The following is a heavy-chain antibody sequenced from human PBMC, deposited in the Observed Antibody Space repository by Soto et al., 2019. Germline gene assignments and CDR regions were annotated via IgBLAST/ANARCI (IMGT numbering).Heavy chain of an antibody. D-gene: IGHD3-10*01. CDR3: ARVGAGYYYYYYMDV. CDR2: MNPNSGNT. J-gene: IGHJ6*03. Sequence: ASVKVSCKASGYTFTSYDINWVRQATGQGLEWMGWMNPNSGNTGYAQKFQGRVTMTRSTSISTAYMELSSLRSEDTAVYYCARVGAGYYYYYYMDVWGKGTTVTVSS. CDR1: GYTFTSYD. V-gene: IGHV1-8*01.